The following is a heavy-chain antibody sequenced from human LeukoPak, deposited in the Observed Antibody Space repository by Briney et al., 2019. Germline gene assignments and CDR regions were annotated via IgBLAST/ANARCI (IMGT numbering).Heavy chain of an antibody. CDR3: AKSSSTTWGTFDY. CDR1: GFTFSSYG. CDR2: ISYDGSNK. Sequence: GGSLRLSCAASGFTFSSYGMHWVREAPGKGLEWVAVISYDGSNKYYADSVKGRFTISRDNSKNTLYLQMNSLRAEDTAVYYCAKSSSTTWGTFDYWGQGTLVTVSS. J-gene: IGHJ4*02. V-gene: IGHV3-30*18. D-gene: IGHD2-2*01.